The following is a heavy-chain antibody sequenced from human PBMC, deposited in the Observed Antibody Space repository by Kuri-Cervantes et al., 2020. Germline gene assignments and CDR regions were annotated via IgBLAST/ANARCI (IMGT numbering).Heavy chain of an antibody. Sequence: GGSLRLSCAASRFTFSSYGMHWVRQAPGKGLEWVAFIWSDGSNKYYAASVKGRFTISRDNSKNTLYLQMNSLRAEDTAVYYCAKDLHYDFWSGYPNWFDPWGQGTLVTVSS. CDR1: RFTFSSYG. D-gene: IGHD3-3*01. CDR3: AKDLHYDFWSGYPNWFDP. J-gene: IGHJ5*02. V-gene: IGHV3-30*02. CDR2: IWSDGSNK.